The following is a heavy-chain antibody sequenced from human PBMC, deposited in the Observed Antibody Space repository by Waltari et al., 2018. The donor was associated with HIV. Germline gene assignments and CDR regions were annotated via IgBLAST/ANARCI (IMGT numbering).Heavy chain of an antibody. CDR1: GGSMRSDNYY. J-gene: IGHJ4*02. CDR2: VDASGST. CDR3: VREGGGIVFIPWYFDH. D-gene: IGHD3-16*02. V-gene: IGHV4-61*02. Sequence: QVQLQESGPGLVKPSQTLSLTCSVSGGSMRSDNYYWNWVRQPAGKGLEWIGSVDASGSTKYNPSLKSRVTISMDTSKNQFSLRLTSMTTADTAVYYCVREGGGIVFIPWYFDHWGQGALVTVSS.